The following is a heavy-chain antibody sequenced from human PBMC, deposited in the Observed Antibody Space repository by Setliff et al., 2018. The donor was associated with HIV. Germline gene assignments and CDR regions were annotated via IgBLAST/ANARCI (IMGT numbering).Heavy chain of an antibody. D-gene: IGHD2-2*02. CDR1: GYTLTEVS. CDR3: ARALYTNLAHFDY. J-gene: IGHJ4*02. V-gene: IGHV1-24*01. Sequence: ASVKVSCKVSGYTLTEVSIHWVRQAPGKGLEWMGGFDPEDDETVYAQKFQGRVTVTADISTSTAYMELRSLRSDDTAVYYCARALYTNLAHFDYWGQGTLVTVSS. CDR2: FDPEDDET.